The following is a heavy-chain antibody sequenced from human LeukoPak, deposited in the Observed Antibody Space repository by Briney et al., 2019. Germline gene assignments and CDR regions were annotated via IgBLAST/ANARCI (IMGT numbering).Heavy chain of an antibody. V-gene: IGHV3-23*01. D-gene: IGHD3-9*01. J-gene: IGHJ4*02. Sequence: GGSLRLSCAASGFILRNYAMSWVRQALGKGLEWGSAITGTGDTTYYADSVKGRFTISRDNSKNTLYVEMNTLRAEDTAVYYCAKWGDYDILTGYYVSDFWGQGTLVTVSS. CDR3: AKWGDYDILTGYYVSDF. CDR2: ITGTGDTT. CDR1: GFILRNYA.